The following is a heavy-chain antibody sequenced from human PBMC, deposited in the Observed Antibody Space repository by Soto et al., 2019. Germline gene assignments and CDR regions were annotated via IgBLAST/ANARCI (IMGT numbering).Heavy chain of an antibody. CDR2: ITGSGLTI. D-gene: IGHD2-2*02. Sequence: PGGSLRLSCEASGFTFSKYAMIWVRQAPGKGQEWVSGITGSGLTIEHSASVKGRFTISRDNSKNTVYLQMNSLRDEDTAVYYCARDFDGGYCSSTSCYTYYGMDVWGQGTTVTAP. J-gene: IGHJ6*02. CDR1: GFTFSKYA. V-gene: IGHV3-23*01. CDR3: ARDFDGGYCSSTSCYTYYGMDV.